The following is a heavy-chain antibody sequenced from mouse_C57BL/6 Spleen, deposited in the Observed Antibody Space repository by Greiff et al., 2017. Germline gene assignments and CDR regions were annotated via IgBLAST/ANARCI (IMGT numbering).Heavy chain of an antibody. CDR2: IYPGDGGT. CDR1: GYAFSSYW. J-gene: IGHJ4*01. Sequence: QVQLKQSGAELVKPGASVKISCKASGYAFSSYWMNWVKQRPGKGLEWIGKIYPGDGGTNYNGKFKGKATLTADKPSSTAYMQLSRLTSEDSAVYFCARRTAQDPYYNAMDYWSQGTSVTVSS. D-gene: IGHD3-2*02. V-gene: IGHV1-80*01. CDR3: ARRTAQDPYYNAMDY.